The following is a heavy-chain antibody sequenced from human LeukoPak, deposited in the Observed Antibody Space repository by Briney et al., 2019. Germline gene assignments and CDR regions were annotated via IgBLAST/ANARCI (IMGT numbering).Heavy chain of an antibody. CDR1: GFTFSSYG. Sequence: PGGSLRLSCAASGFTFSSYGMHWVRQAPGKGLEWVAVIWYDGSNKYYADSVKGRFTISRDNSKNTLYLQMNSLRAEDTAVYYCARDHDSSSTSCSSYYYYYGMDVWGQGTTVTVSS. J-gene: IGHJ6*02. D-gene: IGHD2-2*01. V-gene: IGHV3-33*01. CDR3: ARDHDSSSTSCSSYYYYYGMDV. CDR2: IWYDGSNK.